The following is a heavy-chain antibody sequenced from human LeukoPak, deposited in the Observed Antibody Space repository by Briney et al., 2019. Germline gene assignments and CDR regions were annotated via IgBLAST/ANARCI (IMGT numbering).Heavy chain of an antibody. CDR1: GGSISSSSYY. V-gene: IGHV4-39*01. CDR2: IYYSGST. Sequence: SETLSLTCTVSGGSISSSSYYWGWIRQPPGKGLEWIGSIYYSGSTYYNPSLKSRVTISVDTSKNQFSLKLSSVTAADTAVYYCARRGHYYMDVWGKGTTVTVSS. D-gene: IGHD3-10*01. CDR3: ARRGHYYMDV. J-gene: IGHJ6*03.